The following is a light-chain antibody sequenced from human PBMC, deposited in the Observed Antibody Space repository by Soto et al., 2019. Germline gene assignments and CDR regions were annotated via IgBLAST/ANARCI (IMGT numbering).Light chain of an antibody. V-gene: IGKV3-20*01. CDR1: QSVSSSY. Sequence: EIVLTQSPGTLSLSPGERATLSCRASQSVSSSYLAWYQQKPGQAPRLLIYGASSSATSIPDRFSGSGSGTDFTLTISRLEPEDFAVYYCQQYGSSPQTFGQGTTVEIK. CDR3: QQYGSSPQT. J-gene: IGKJ1*01. CDR2: GAS.